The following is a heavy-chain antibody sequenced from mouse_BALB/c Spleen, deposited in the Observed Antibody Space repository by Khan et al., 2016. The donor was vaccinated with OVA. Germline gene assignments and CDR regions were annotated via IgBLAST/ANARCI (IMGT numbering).Heavy chain of an antibody. V-gene: IGHV3-2*02. J-gene: IGHJ4*01. CDR2: ISYSGST. Sequence: QLEESGPGLVKPSQSLSLTCTVTGYSVTSDYAWNWIRQFPGNKLEWMGYISYSGSTNYNPSLKSRISITRDTSKNQFFLQLNSVTTEDTATYYGERDGSRYNYAMDYWGQGTSVTGPS. CDR3: ERDGSRYNYAMDY. D-gene: IGHD2-3*01. CDR1: GYSVTSDYA.